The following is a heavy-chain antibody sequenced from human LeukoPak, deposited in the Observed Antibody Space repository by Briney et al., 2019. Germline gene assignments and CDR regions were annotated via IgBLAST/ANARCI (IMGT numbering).Heavy chain of an antibody. V-gene: IGHV1-18*01. CDR1: GYSFASYG. Sequence: ASVKVSCKASGYSFASYGITWVRQAPGQGLEWMGWITAYNGDTKYAQKFQGRLTMTTDTSTSTANMELKSLRSDDTAVYYCASVSYYDFWSGYPRRPYFDYWGQGTLVTVSS. CDR2: ITAYNGDT. J-gene: IGHJ4*02. D-gene: IGHD3-3*01. CDR3: ASVSYYDFWSGYPRRPYFDY.